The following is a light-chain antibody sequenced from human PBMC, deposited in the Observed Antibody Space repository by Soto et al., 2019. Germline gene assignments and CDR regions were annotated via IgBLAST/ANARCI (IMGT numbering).Light chain of an antibody. CDR3: EQYNNWPRT. V-gene: IGKV1-5*03. CDR1: QSIGTW. J-gene: IGKJ1*01. Sequence: DIQMTQSPSTLSASVGDRVTITCRASQSIGTWLAWYHQKPGKAPKLLIYKPSTLERGVPSTFSSSGFGTELTLTISSLQPDDLATYYCEQYNNWPRTFGQGTKVDIK. CDR2: KPS.